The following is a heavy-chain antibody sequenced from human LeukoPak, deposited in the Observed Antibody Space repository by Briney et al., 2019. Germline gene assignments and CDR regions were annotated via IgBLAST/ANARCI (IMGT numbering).Heavy chain of an antibody. CDR1: GFTFSSYT. V-gene: IGHV3-30*04. D-gene: IGHD4-11*01. J-gene: IGHJ4*02. Sequence: GGSLRLSCAASGFTFSSYTMYWSRQAPGKGLEWVASVSVEGTGRYFPGSVDGRFTISRDNSKNTVYLQMNNLRGEDTAVYFCATVTKVDCDYWGEGTLVSVSS. CDR2: VSVEGTGR. CDR3: ATVTKVDCDY.